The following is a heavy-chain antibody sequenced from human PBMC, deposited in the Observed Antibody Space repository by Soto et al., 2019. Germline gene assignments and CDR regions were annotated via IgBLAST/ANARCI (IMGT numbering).Heavy chain of an antibody. Sequence: QVHLQESGPGLVKASATLSLTCTVSGGSVSSGDYYWNWIRQPPGKELEWIGYIYNTDTGRAKYNPTLKGRVTISGDTSKNQCSLRLSSVTAADTALYFVARDYLWFGDNLDHYCHGLAVWGQGTTVTVSS. CDR2: IYNTDTGRA. CDR1: GGSVSSGDYY. V-gene: IGHV4-61*08. J-gene: IGHJ6*02. CDR3: ARDYLWFGDNLDHYCHGLAV. D-gene: IGHD3-10*01.